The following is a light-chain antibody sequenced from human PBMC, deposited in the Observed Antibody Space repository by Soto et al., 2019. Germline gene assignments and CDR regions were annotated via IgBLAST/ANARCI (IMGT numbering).Light chain of an antibody. CDR3: SSYTSSNTLI. Sequence: QSALTQPRSVSGSPGQSVTISCTGTSGDVGGYDYVSWYQQHADKAPNLIIYDVTKRPSGVPDRFSGSKSGNTASLTISGLQAEDEADYYCSSYTSSNTLIFGGGTKLTVL. CDR2: DVT. CDR1: SGDVGGYDY. J-gene: IGLJ2*01. V-gene: IGLV2-11*01.